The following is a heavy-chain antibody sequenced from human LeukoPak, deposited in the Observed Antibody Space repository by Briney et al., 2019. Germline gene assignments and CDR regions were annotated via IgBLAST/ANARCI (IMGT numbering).Heavy chain of an antibody. CDR3: AGSTGSLSSFDP. J-gene: IGHJ5*02. D-gene: IGHD3-10*01. Sequence: ASVKVSCKASGYTFTSYGISWVRQAPGQGLEWMGWISAYNGNTNYAQKLQGRVTMTTDTSTSTAYMELRSLRPDDTAVYYCAGSTGSLSSFDPWGQGTLVTVSS. CDR1: GYTFTSYG. CDR2: ISAYNGNT. V-gene: IGHV1-18*01.